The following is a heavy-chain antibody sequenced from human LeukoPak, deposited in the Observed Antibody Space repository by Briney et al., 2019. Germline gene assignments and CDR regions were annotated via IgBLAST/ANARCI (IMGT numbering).Heavy chain of an antibody. V-gene: IGHV5-51*01. J-gene: IGHJ3*02. CDR1: GYSFTSYW. CDR2: IYPGDSDT. CDR3: ARDQHYYDSSGDAFDI. Sequence: GESLKISCKGSGYSFTSYWIGWVRQMPGKGLEWMGIIYPGDSDTRYSPSFQGQVTISADKSISTAYPQWSSLKASDTAMYYCARDQHYYDSSGDAFDIWGQGTVVTVSS. D-gene: IGHD3-22*01.